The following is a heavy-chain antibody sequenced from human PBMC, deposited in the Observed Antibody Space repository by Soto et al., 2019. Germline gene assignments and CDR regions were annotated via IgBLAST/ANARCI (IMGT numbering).Heavy chain of an antibody. D-gene: IGHD6-19*01. J-gene: IGHJ4*02. CDR1: GFSLSTSGVG. V-gene: IGHV2-5*02. CDR3: AHISSGWYHWDY. CDR2: IYWDDDK. Sequence: QITLKESGPTLVKPTQTLTLTCTFSGFSLSTSGVGVGWIRQPPGKALEWLALIYWDDDKRYSPSLKSRLTITKDTSKNQVVLTMTNMDPVDTATYFCAHISSGWYHWDYWGQGTLVTVSS.